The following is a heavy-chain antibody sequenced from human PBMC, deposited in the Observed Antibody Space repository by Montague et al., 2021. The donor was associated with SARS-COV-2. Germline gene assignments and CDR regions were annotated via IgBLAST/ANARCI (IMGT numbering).Heavy chain of an antibody. CDR3: AGGMGGSYLYYFDY. D-gene: IGHD1-26*01. CDR1: GGSIGSYY. J-gene: IGHJ4*02. V-gene: IGHV4-59*01. Sequence: SETLSLTCTVSGGSIGSYYWSWIRQPPGKGLEWIGYIYYSGSTNYNPSLKSRVTILVDMSKNQFSLKLSSVTAADTAVYYCAGGMGGSYLYYFDYWGQGTLVTVSS. CDR2: IYYSGST.